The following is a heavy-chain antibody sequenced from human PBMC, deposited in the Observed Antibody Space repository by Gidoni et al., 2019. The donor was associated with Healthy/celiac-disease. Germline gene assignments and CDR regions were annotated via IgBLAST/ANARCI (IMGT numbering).Heavy chain of an antibody. CDR2: ISAYNGNT. V-gene: IGHV1-18*04. D-gene: IGHD3-22*01. J-gene: IGHJ6*02. Sequence: QVQLVQSGAEVKKPGASVKVSCKASGYTFTSYGISWVRQAPGQGREWRGWISAYNGNTNYAQKLQGRVTMTTDTPTSTAYMELRSLRSDDTAVYYCARLSTMIGGYYYYGMDVWGQGTTVTVSS. CDR1: GYTFTSYG. CDR3: ARLSTMIGGYYYYGMDV.